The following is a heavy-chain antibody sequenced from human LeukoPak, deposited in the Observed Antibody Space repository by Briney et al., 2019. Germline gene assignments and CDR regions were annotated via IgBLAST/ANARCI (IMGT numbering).Heavy chain of an antibody. CDR2: IYYSGST. CDR1: GVSISSSSHY. V-gene: IGHV4-39*01. CDR3: ARSRGVATPADS. J-gene: IGHJ4*02. Sequence: SETLSLTCTVSGVSISSSSHYWGWLRQPPGKGLEWIGSIYYSGSTYYNPSLKSRVTISVGTSKNQFSLKVSSVTAADTAVYYCARSRGVATPADSWGQGTLVTVSS. D-gene: IGHD5-12*01.